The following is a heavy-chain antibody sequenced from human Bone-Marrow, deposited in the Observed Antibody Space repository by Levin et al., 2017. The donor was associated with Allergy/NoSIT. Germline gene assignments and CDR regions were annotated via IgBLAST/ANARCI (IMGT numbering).Heavy chain of an antibody. CDR2: IWYDGSKK. V-gene: IGHV3-33*01. CDR1: GFTFSSHG. Sequence: GESLKISCAASGFTFSSHGMHWVRQAPGKGLEWVAVIWYDGSKKYYADSLKGRFSISRDNSKNTLYLQMNSLRAEDTAVYYCARDSGSFLYYYYMDVWGTGTTVSVSS. J-gene: IGHJ6*03. D-gene: IGHD3-3*02. CDR3: ARDSGSFLYYYYMDV.